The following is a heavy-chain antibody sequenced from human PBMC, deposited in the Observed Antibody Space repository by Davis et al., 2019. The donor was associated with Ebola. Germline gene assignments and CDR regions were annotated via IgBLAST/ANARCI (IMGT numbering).Heavy chain of an antibody. J-gene: IGHJ3*02. CDR1: GYSFTDDG. CDR3: ARSHRVGMAVEYAFDI. V-gene: IGHV1-18*01. Sequence: ASVKVSCKASGYSFTDDGISWVRQAPGQGLEWMGWISTYNGNTNYAQKVQGRITMTTDTSTSTAYMELRSLRSDDTAVYYCARSHRVGMAVEYAFDIWGQGTMVTVSS. CDR2: ISTYNGNT. D-gene: IGHD6-19*01.